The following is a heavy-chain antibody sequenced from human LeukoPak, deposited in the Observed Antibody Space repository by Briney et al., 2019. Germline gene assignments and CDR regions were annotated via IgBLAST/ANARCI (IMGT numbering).Heavy chain of an antibody. CDR1: GGTFSSYA. D-gene: IGHD6-19*01. Sequence: ASVKVSCKASGGTFSSYAISWVRQAPGQGLEWMGGIIPIFGTANYAQKFQGRVTITAGKSTSTAYMELSSLRSEDTAVYYCARERPYSSGWNAYWGQGTLVTVSS. CDR2: IIPIFGTA. CDR3: ARERPYSSGWNAY. V-gene: IGHV1-69*06. J-gene: IGHJ4*02.